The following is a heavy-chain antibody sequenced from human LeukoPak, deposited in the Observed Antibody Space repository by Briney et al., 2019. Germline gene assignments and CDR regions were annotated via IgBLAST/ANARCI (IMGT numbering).Heavy chain of an antibody. V-gene: IGHV3-74*01. J-gene: IGHJ4*02. CDR1: GFTFSSYW. CDR3: ARVVDTHFDY. Sequence: PGGSLRLSCAASGFTFSSYWMHWVRQAPGKGLVWVSRIKSDGSTTTYADSVKGRFAISRDNAKNTLYLQMNSLRVEDTAVYYCARVVDTHFDYWGQGTLVTVPS. CDR2: IKSDGSTT. D-gene: IGHD5-18*01.